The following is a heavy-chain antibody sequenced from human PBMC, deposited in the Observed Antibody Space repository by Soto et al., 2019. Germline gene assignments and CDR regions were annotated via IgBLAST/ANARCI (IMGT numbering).Heavy chain of an antibody. CDR2: ISYDGSNK. Sequence: GGSLRLSCAASGFTFSSYGMHWVRQAPGKGLEWVAVISYDGSNKYYADSVKGRFTISRDNSKNTLYLQMNSLRAEDTAVYYCATDQGSTHFDYWGQGTLVTVYS. J-gene: IGHJ4*02. V-gene: IGHV3-30*03. CDR1: GFTFSSYG. CDR3: ATDQGSTHFDY.